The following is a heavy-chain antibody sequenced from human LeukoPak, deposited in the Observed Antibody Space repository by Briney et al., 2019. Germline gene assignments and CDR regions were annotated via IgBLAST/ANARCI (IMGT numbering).Heavy chain of an antibody. D-gene: IGHD3-22*01. CDR1: GGSISSYY. J-gene: IGHJ4*01. V-gene: IGHV4-59*01. CDR3: ARVTGYMIEDYFDY. CDR2: IYYSGST. Sequence: SETLSLTCTVSGGSISSYYWSWIRQPPGKGLEWIGYIYYSGSTNYKPSLKSRVTISVETSNNQFSLKLRSVTAADTAVYYCARVTGYMIEDYFDYWGQGTLVTVSS.